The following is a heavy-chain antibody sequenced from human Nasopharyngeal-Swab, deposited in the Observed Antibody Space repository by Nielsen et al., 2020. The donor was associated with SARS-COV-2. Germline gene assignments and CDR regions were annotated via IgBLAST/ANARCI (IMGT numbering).Heavy chain of an antibody. CDR3: ARLIMITFGGVIVMDMDAFDI. Sequence: SVKVSCKASGYTFTSYGISWVRPAPGQGLEWMGWISAYNGNTNYAQTLQGRVTMTTDTATSTAYMEMRSLRSDDTAVYYCARLIMITFGGVIVMDMDAFDIWGQGTMVTVSS. D-gene: IGHD3-16*02. J-gene: IGHJ3*02. V-gene: IGHV1-18*01. CDR1: GYTFTSYG. CDR2: ISAYNGNT.